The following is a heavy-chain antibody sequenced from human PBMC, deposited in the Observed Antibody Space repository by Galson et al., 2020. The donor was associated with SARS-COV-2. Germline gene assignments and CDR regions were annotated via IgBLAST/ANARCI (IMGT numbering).Heavy chain of an antibody. J-gene: IGHJ4*02. Sequence: GGSLRLSCEVSGFTFNDFWMSWFRQATGKGLEWVANIKGDGSETNYADFVKGRFSISRDNAANSLYLQMNSLRVEDSAVYYCSREGWQGGYWGQGTRVTVSS. CDR3: SREGWQGGY. CDR2: IKGDGSET. D-gene: IGHD6-19*01. V-gene: IGHV3-7*01. CDR1: GFTFNDFW.